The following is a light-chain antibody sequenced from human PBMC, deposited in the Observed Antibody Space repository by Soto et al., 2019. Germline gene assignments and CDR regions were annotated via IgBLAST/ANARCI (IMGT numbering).Light chain of an antibody. J-gene: IGLJ1*01. Sequence: QSVLTQPPSASGTPGQRVTISCSGCSSNIGDNTVNWYQQLPGTAPKLLIYSDSQRPSGVPDRFSGSKSGTSASLAISGLQSEDEADYYCATWDDSLNGFYVFGTGTKVTVL. CDR2: SDS. CDR1: SSNIGDNT. CDR3: ATWDDSLNGFYV. V-gene: IGLV1-44*01.